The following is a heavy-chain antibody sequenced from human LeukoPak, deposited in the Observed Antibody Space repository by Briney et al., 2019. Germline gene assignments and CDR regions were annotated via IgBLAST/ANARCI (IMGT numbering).Heavy chain of an antibody. CDR1: GFTFSSYA. D-gene: IGHD5-18*01. CDR2: ISGSGGST. J-gene: IGHJ6*02. Sequence: GGSLRLSCAASGFTFSSYAMSWVRQAPGKGLEWVSAISGSGGSTYYADSVKGRFTISRNNSKNTLYLQMNSLRAEDTAVYYCAKGYSYGNYYYYGMDVWGQGTTVTVSS. V-gene: IGHV3-23*01. CDR3: AKGYSYGNYYYYGMDV.